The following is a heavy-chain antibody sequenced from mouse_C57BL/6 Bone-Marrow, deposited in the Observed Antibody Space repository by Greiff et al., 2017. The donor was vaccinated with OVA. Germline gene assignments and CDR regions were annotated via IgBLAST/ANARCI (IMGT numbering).Heavy chain of an antibody. CDR2: IDPSDSYT. V-gene: IGHV1-69*01. CDR3: AITTVVAPSY. CDR1: GYTFTSYW. J-gene: IGHJ3*01. D-gene: IGHD1-1*01. Sequence: QVQLQQPGAELVMPGASVKLSCKASGYTFTSYWMHWVKQRPGQGLEWIGEIDPSDSYTNYNQKFKGKSTLTVDKSSSTAYMQLSSLTSEDSAVYYCAITTVVAPSYWGQGTLVTVSA.